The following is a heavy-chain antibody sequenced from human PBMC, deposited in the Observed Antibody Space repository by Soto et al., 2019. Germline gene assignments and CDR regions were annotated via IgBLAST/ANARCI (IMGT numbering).Heavy chain of an antibody. Sequence: TGGSLRLSCAASGFSFSDYAMIWVRQAPGKGLEWVSGLYGSAGGIHYADSVKGRFTISRDNYANSVYLQMNSLRVEDTAMYYCAKDAVSRDGVWLAHDWGQGTVVTVSS. CDR2: LYGSAGGI. CDR1: GFSFSDYA. D-gene: IGHD5-12*01. CDR3: AKDAVSRDGVWLAHD. J-gene: IGHJ1*01. V-gene: IGHV3-23*01.